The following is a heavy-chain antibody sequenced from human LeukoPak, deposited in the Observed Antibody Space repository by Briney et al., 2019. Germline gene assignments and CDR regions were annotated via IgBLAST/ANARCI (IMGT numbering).Heavy chain of an antibody. Sequence: PGGSLRLSCAASGFTFSSYSMNWVRQAPGKGLEWVSSISSSSSYIYYADSVKGRFTISRDNARNSLYLQMNSLRAEDTAVYYCAREGYNPPEVGYYYYMDVWGKGTTVTISS. D-gene: IGHD5-24*01. CDR1: GFTFSSYS. CDR2: ISSSSSYI. V-gene: IGHV3-21*01. CDR3: AREGYNPPEVGYYYYMDV. J-gene: IGHJ6*03.